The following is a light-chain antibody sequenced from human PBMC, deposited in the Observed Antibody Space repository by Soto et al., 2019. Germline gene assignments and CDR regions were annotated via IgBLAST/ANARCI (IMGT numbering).Light chain of an antibody. V-gene: IGKV1-6*01. CDR2: AAS. CDR3: QHYDNIPYS. CDR1: QGIRND. Sequence: AIQMTQSPSSLSASVGDRVTITCRASQGIRNDLGWYQQKPGKAPKLLIYAASSLQSGVPSRFSGSGSGTDFTLTISSLQPEDIATYYCQHYDNIPYSFGQGTKLEIK. J-gene: IGKJ2*03.